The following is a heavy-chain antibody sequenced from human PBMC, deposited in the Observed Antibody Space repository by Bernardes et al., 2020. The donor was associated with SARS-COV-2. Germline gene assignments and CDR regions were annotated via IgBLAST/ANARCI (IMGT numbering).Heavy chain of an antibody. V-gene: IGHV3-11*01. CDR1: GFTFRDYY. D-gene: IGHD6-19*01. Sequence: GGSLIRSCAASGFTFRDYYMSWIRQAPGKGLEWVSYISSSGSTIYYADSVKGRFTISRDNAKNSLYLQMNSLRAEDTAVYYCASIYSSGWYKGPLDYWGQGTLVTVSS. CDR3: ASIYSSGWYKGPLDY. CDR2: ISSSGSTI. J-gene: IGHJ4*02.